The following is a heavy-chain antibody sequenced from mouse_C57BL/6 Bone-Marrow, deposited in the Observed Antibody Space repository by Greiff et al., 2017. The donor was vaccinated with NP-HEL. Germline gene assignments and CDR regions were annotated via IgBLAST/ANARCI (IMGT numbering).Heavy chain of an antibody. V-gene: IGHV5-6*01. CDR1: GFTFSSYG. CDR2: ISSGGSYT. J-gene: IGHJ2*01. D-gene: IGHD2-5*01. Sequence: VHVKQSGGDLVKPGGSLKLSCAASGFTFSSYGMSWVRQTPDKRLEWVATISSGGSYTYYPDSVKGRFTISRDNAKNTLYLQMSSLQSEDTAMYYCARHYYSNYFDYWGQGTTLTVSS. CDR3: ARHYYSNYFDY.